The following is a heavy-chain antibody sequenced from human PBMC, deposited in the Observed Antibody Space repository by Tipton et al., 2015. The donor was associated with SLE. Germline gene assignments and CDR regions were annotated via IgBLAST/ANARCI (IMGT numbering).Heavy chain of an antibody. J-gene: IGHJ6*02. V-gene: IGHV4-38-2*01. D-gene: IGHD5-12*01. Sequence: GLVKPSETLSLTCGVSGYSISSDYFWGWIPQPPGKGLEWIGSIYHSGNTYYNTSLKSRVTISVDTSKNQFSLKLTSVTAADTAVYYCARGSGYDWPGGYYYYGMDVWGQGTTVTVSS. CDR3: ARGSGYDWPGGYYYYGMDV. CDR1: GYSISSDYF. CDR2: IYHSGNT.